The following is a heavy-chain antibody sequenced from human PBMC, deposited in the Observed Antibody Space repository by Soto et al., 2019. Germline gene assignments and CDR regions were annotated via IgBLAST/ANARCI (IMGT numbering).Heavy chain of an antibody. D-gene: IGHD3-16*02. CDR1: GYTFTSYD. CDR2: MNPNSGNT. Sequence: ASVKVSCKASGYTFTSYDINWVRQATGQGLEWMGWMNPNSGNTGYAQKFQGRVTMTRNTSISTAYMELSSLRSEDTAVYYCARGRYDYIWGSYRPFDYWGQGTLVTVSS. V-gene: IGHV1-8*01. CDR3: ARGRYDYIWGSYRPFDY. J-gene: IGHJ4*02.